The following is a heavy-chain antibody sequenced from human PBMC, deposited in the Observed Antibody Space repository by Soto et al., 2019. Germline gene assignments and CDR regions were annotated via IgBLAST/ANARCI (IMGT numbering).Heavy chain of an antibody. CDR1: GFTFSNYW. Sequence: GGSLRLSCAASGFTFSNYWMHWVRQAPGKGLVWVSQINNDGSRTMYADSVKGRFTISRDNAKNTLYLQMNSLRAEDTAVYYCARGRGAAADYFDFWGQGTLVTVSS. D-gene: IGHD6-13*01. CDR3: ARGRGAAADYFDF. J-gene: IGHJ4*02. V-gene: IGHV3-74*03. CDR2: INNDGSRT.